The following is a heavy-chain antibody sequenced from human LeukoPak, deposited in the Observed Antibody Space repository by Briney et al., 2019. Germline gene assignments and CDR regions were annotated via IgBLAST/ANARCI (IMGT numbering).Heavy chain of an antibody. Sequence: GGSLRLSCAASGFTVGSNYMSWVRQAPGKGLEWVSVIYSGGSTYYADSVKGRFTISRDNSKNTLYLQMNSLRAEDTAVYYCATRGYSYGPAELWGQGTLVTVSS. CDR1: GFTVGSNY. J-gene: IGHJ4*02. V-gene: IGHV3-66*01. D-gene: IGHD5-18*01. CDR3: ATRGYSYGPAEL. CDR2: IYSGGST.